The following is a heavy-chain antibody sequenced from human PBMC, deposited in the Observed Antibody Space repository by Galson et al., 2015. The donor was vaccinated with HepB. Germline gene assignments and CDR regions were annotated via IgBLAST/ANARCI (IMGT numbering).Heavy chain of an antibody. J-gene: IGHJ4*02. CDR1: GGSFSGYY. V-gene: IGHV4-34*01. Sequence: ETLSPTCAVYGGSFSGYYWSWIRQPPGKGLEWIGEINHSGSTNYNPSLKSRVTISVDTSKNQFSLKLSSVTAADTAVYYCARGHGGPTLDYWGQGTLVTVSS. CDR2: INHSGST. CDR3: ARGHGGPTLDY. D-gene: IGHD3-10*01.